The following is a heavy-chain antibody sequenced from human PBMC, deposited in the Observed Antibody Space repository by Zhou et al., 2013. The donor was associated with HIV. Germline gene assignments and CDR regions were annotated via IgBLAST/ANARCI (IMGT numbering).Heavy chain of an antibody. J-gene: IGHJ4*01. V-gene: IGHV1-69*04. CDR1: GGTFSDYA. D-gene: IGHD6-19*01. CDR2: ILPILGII. CDR3: ARAPYISCRYGIDY. Sequence: QVQLVQSGPEVKKPGSPVKISCKASGGTFSDYAISWVRQAPGQGLEWMGRILPILGIINYAQNFQDRITITADKSTTTAYMELNSLRSDDTAVYYCARAPYISCRYGIDYWGDGTLVTVSS.